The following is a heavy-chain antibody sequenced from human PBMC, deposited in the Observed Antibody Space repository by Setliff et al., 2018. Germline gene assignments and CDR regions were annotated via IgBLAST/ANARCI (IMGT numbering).Heavy chain of an antibody. CDR1: GVSISSYY. D-gene: IGHD3-3*01. V-gene: IGHV4-59*01. J-gene: IGHJ6*02. Sequence: SETLSLTCNVSGVSISSYYWSWIRQPPGKGLESIGYIEKSGSTNYNPSLMSRVSISVDTSKNQFSLKLRSVTAADTAVYYCARLSWNGLRYYGLDVWGQGTTVTVSS. CDR2: IEKSGST. CDR3: ARLSWNGLRYYGLDV.